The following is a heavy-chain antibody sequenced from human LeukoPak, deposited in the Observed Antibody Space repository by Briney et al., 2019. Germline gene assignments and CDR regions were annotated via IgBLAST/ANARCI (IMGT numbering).Heavy chain of an antibody. V-gene: IGHV4-31*03. CDR3: ARDRIDEGPSYGMDV. CDR2: IYYSGST. CDR1: GGSISSGGYY. J-gene: IGHJ6*02. Sequence: SETLSLTCTVSGGSISSGGYYWSWIRQRPGKGLEWIGYIYYSGSTYYNPSLKSRVTISVDTSKNQFSLKLSSVTAADTAVYYCARDRIDEGPSYGMDVWGQGTTVTVSS. D-gene: IGHD2-15*01.